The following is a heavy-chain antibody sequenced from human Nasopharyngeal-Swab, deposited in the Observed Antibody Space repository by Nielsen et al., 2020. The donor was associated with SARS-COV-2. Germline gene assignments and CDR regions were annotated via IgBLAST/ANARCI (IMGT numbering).Heavy chain of an antibody. V-gene: IGHV1-69*13. CDR1: GGTFSSYA. J-gene: IGHJ6*02. Sequence: SVKVSCKASGGTFSSYAISWVRQAPGQGLEWMGGIIPILGTANYAQKFQGRVTITADESTSTAYMELSSLRSEDTAVYYCARIAIGMIVVASYYGMDVWGQGTTVTVSS. D-gene: IGHD3-22*01. CDR2: IIPILGTA. CDR3: ARIAIGMIVVASYYGMDV.